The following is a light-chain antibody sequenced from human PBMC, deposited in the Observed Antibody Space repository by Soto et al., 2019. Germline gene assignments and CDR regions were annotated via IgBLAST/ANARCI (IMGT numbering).Light chain of an antibody. V-gene: IGKV3-20*01. CDR3: QQYGSSLIT. CDR2: AAS. Sequence: PGERATLSCRASQSVANNYLAWYQQRPGQAPRLLIYAASSRAAGIPDRFSGSGSGTDFTLTSSRLEPEDFAVYYCQQYGSSLITFGQGTRLEIK. J-gene: IGKJ5*01. CDR1: QSVANNY.